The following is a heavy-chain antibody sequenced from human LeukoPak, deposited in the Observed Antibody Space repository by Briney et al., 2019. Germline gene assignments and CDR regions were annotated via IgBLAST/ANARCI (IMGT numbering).Heavy chain of an antibody. V-gene: IGHV3-53*01. CDR1: GFNVRTNY. CDR2: MYSDASA. J-gene: IGHJ4*02. Sequence: PGGSLRLSCTASGFNVRTNYMFWVRQAPGKGLECVSVMYSDASAYYADSVKGRFTLSRDNSMNTLFLQMNSLRADDTAMYYCAGALHYNYFETRYFGYWGQGTPVTVSS. D-gene: IGHD3-22*01. CDR3: AGALHYNYFETRYFGY.